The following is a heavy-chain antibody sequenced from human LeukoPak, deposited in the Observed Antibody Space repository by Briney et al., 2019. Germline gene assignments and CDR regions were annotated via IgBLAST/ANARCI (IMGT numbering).Heavy chain of an antibody. J-gene: IGHJ6*02. CDR3: ARVESGIAVAGGYYGMDV. CDR1: GGSISSYY. Sequence: PSETLSLTCTVSGGSISSYYWSWIRQPPGKGLEWIGHIYYSGSTNYNPSLKSRVTISVDTSKNQFSLKLSSVTAADTAVYYCARVESGIAVAGGYYGMDVWGQGTTVTVSS. CDR2: IYYSGST. D-gene: IGHD6-19*01. V-gene: IGHV4-59*01.